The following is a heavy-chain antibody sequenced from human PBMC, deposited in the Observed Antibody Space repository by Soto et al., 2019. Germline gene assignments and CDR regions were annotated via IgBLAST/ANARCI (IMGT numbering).Heavy chain of an antibody. CDR3: AKDFYILTGYYSPDY. CDR2: ISYDGSNK. V-gene: IGHV3-30*18. D-gene: IGHD3-9*01. J-gene: IGHJ4*02. Sequence: PGGSLRLSCAASGFTLSSYGMHWVRQAPGKGLEWVAVISYDGSNKYYADSVKGRFTISRDNSKNTLYLQMNSLRAEDTAVYYCAKDFYILTGYYSPDYWGQGTLVTVSS. CDR1: GFTLSSYG.